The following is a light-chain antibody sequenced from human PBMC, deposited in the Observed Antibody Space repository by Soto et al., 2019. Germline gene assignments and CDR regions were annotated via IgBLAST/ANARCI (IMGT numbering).Light chain of an antibody. CDR2: VAS. J-gene: IGKJ2*01. V-gene: IGKV1-39*01. CDR3: QQSYSTPYT. Sequence: DIQMTQSPSSLSASVGDRVTIACRASQSISTSLNWYQHNPGKAPKLLIYVASSLQSGVPSRFRGSGSGTDFTLTISSLRPEDFATYFCQQSYSTPYTFGQGTKLQIK. CDR1: QSISTS.